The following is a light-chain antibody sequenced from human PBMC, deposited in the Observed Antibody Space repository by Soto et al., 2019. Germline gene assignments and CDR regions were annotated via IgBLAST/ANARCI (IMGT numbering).Light chain of an antibody. CDR2: EDD. V-gene: IGLV6-57*01. CDR1: SGSIASNY. J-gene: IGLJ2*01. Sequence: NFMLTQPHSVSASPGKTVTISCTRSSGSIASNYVQWYQQRPGSSPSIVIYEDDQRPSGVPDRFSGSIDSSSSSASLTIAGLKTEDEADYYCQSCDSDTVIFGGGTKLTVL. CDR3: QSCDSDTVI.